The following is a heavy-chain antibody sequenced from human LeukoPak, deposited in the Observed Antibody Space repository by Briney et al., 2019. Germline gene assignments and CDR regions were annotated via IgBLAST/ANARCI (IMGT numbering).Heavy chain of an antibody. CDR3: AKANSGYCTRTDCFPVGASDL. CDR2: IRYDGSNK. CDR1: GFTFSSYG. D-gene: IGHD2-8*01. V-gene: IGHV3-30*02. Sequence: GGSLRLSCAASGFTFSSYGMHWVRQAPGKGLEWVAFIRYDGSNKYYADSVKGRFTISRGNSNNTLYLQMNSLRAEDTAVYYCAKANSGYCTRTDCFPVGASDLWGQGTMVTVSS. J-gene: IGHJ3*01.